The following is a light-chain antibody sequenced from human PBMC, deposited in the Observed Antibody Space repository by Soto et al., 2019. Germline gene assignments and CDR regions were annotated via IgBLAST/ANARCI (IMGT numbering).Light chain of an antibody. J-gene: IGLJ2*01. CDR3: CSHAGSFTLV. CDR1: SRDVGGYNY. CDR2: DVS. V-gene: IGLV2-11*01. Sequence: QSALTQPRSVSGSPGQSVTISCTGTSRDVGGYNYVSWYQKYPGKAPRLMIYDVSTRYSGVPDRFSGSKSGNTASLTISGLQAEDEADYYCCSHAGSFTLVFGGGTKLTVL.